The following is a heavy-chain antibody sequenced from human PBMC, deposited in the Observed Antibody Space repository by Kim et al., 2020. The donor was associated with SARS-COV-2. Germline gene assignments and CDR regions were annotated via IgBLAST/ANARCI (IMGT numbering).Heavy chain of an antibody. CDR1: GGSIRSDNW. Sequence: SETLSLTCAVSGGSIRSDNWWSWVRQPPGKGQEWIGEISHTGNTNYNPSLKSRVTISIDKSKNHFSLRLSSVTAADTAIYYCASVVIYNSRRRRQIWLDPGGQGTLVTVSS. D-gene: IGHD3-10*01. V-gene: IGHV4-4*02. J-gene: IGHJ5*02. CDR2: ISHTGNT. CDR3: ASVVIYNSRRRRQIWLDP.